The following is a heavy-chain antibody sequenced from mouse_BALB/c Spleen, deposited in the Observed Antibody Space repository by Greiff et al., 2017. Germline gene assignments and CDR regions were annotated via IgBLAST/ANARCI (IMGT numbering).Heavy chain of an antibody. Sequence: QVQLQQSGAELAKPGASVKMSCKASGYTFTSYWMHWVKQRPGQGLEWIGYINPSTGYTEYNQKFKDKATLTADKSSSTAYMQLSSLTSEDSAVYYCARSGILLYFDVWGAGTTVTVSS. CDR3: ARSGILLYFDV. D-gene: IGHD1-1*01. CDR1: GYTFTSYW. J-gene: IGHJ1*01. V-gene: IGHV1-7*01. CDR2: INPSTGYT.